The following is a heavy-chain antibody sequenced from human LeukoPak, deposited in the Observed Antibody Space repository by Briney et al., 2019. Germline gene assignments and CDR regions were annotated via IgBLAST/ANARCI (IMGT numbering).Heavy chain of an antibody. CDR3: ARAPKGMTTVRYYYYYYMDV. Sequence: PSETLSLTCTVSGYSISSGYYWGWIRQPPGKGLEWIGSIYHSGSTYYNPSLKSRVTISVDTSKNQLSLRLTSVTAADTAVYYCARAPKGMTTVRYYYYYYMDVWGKGTTVTVSS. J-gene: IGHJ6*03. D-gene: IGHD4-11*01. CDR1: GYSISSGYY. V-gene: IGHV4-38-2*02. CDR2: IYHSGST.